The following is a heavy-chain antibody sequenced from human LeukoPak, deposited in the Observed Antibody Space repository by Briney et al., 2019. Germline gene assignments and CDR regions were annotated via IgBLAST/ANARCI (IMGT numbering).Heavy chain of an antibody. J-gene: IGHJ4*02. CDR2: INPSGGST. V-gene: IGHV1-46*01. CDR1: GGTFSSYA. D-gene: IGHD4-17*01. Sequence: ASVKVSCKASGGTFSSYAINWVRQAPGQGLEWMGIINPSGGSTSYAQKFQGRVTMTRDTSTSTVYMELSSLRSEDTAVYYCARVFPLGDYDYWGQGTLVTVSS. CDR3: ARVFPLGDYDY.